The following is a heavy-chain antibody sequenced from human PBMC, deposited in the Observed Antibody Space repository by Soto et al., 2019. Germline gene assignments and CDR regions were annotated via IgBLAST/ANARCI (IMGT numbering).Heavy chain of an antibody. CDR3: ARARWYDAFDV. V-gene: IGHV4-38-2*01. J-gene: IGHJ3*01. D-gene: IGHD2-15*01. CDR2: IFHGGNT. Sequence: SETLSLTCAVSGFFISSGNYWGWIRKPPGKGLEWIGSIFHGGNTYYNPSLKSRVTISVDMSKNQFSLKLNSVTAADTAVYYCARARWYDAFDVWGQGTVVTVS. CDR1: GFFISSGNY.